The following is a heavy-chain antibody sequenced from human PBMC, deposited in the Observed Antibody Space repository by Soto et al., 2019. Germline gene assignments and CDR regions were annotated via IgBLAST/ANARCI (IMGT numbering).Heavy chain of an antibody. Sequence: LSLTCAVYGGSFSGYYWSWIRQPPGKGLEWIGEINHSGSTNYNPSLKSRVTISVDTSKNQFSLKLSSVTAADTAVYYCARNLRFLELQGYWGQGTQVTVSS. D-gene: IGHD3-3*01. CDR3: ARNLRFLELQGY. CDR2: INHSGST. J-gene: IGHJ4*02. CDR1: GGSFSGYY. V-gene: IGHV4-34*01.